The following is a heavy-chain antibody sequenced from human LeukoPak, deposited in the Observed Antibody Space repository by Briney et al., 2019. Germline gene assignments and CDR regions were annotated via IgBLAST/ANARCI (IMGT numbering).Heavy chain of an antibody. Sequence: GGSLRLSCAASGFTFSNYALSWARQAPGKGLEWVSGLSAGGGNTYYADSVKGRFTISRDNSKNTLYLQMNSLRAEDTAVYYCTTGARWELQGEEFDSWGQGTLVTVSS. CDR2: LSAGGGNT. D-gene: IGHD1-26*01. J-gene: IGHJ4*02. V-gene: IGHV3-23*01. CDR1: GFTFSNYA. CDR3: TTGARWELQGEEFDS.